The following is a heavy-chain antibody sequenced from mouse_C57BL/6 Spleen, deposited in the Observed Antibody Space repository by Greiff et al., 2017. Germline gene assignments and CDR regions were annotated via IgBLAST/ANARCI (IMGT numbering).Heavy chain of an antibody. Sequence: QVQLKQSGAELVRPGTSVKMSCKASGYTFTNYWIGWAKQRPGHGLEWIGDIYPGGGYTNYNEKFKGKATLTADKSSSTAYMQFSSLTSEDSAIYYCARKGAITTVVATGYFDYWGQGTTLTVSS. V-gene: IGHV1-63*01. J-gene: IGHJ2*01. CDR3: ARKGAITTVVATGYFDY. CDR1: GYTFTNYW. CDR2: IYPGGGYT. D-gene: IGHD1-1*01.